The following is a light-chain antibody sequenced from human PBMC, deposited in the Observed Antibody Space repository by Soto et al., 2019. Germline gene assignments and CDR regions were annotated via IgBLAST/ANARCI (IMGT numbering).Light chain of an antibody. Sequence: LTQPPSASGTPGQRVTISCSGSSSNIGNNYVHWYQQLPGTAPKLLIYRNDQRPSGVPDRFSGSKSGTSASLAISGLRSEDETDYYCTTWDDSLSAVVFGGGTKLTVL. CDR2: RND. J-gene: IGLJ2*01. V-gene: IGLV1-47*01. CDR1: SSNIGNNY. CDR3: TTWDDSLSAVV.